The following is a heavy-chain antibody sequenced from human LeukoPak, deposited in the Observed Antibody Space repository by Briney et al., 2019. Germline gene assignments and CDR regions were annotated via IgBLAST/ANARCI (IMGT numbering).Heavy chain of an antibody. Sequence: GGSLRLSCAASGFTFSTYTMNWVRQAPGKGLEWVSYISSRSSNIFYADSVKGRFTISRDNAKNSLYLQMNSLRAEDTAVYYCARDDTVTSHFDYWGQGTLVTVSS. CDR1: GFTFSTYT. CDR2: ISSRSSNI. V-gene: IGHV3-48*01. D-gene: IGHD4-11*01. J-gene: IGHJ4*02. CDR3: ARDDTVTSHFDY.